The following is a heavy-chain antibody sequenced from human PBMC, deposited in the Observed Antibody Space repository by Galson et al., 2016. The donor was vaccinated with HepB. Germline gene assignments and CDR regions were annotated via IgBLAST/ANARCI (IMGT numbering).Heavy chain of an antibody. V-gene: IGHV1-46*01. D-gene: IGHD3-22*01. CDR2: VDPSGGST. CDR1: GYTFTSYH. CDR3: AYSRGYWAFDD. J-gene: IGHJ4*02. Sequence: SVKVSCKASGYTFTSYHMHWVRQAPGQGLEWMGSVDPSGGSTNYAQKFQGSVTMTRDTSTTTVYMELSSLRSEDTAVYYCAYSRGYWAFDDWGQGTLVTVSS.